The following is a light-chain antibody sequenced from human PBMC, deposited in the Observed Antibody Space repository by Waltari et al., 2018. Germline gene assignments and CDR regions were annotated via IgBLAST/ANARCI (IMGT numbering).Light chain of an antibody. CDR2: LGS. J-gene: IGKJ1*01. V-gene: IGKV2-28*01. CDR1: RSLLHSKEQNY. CDR3: MQALQTPWT. Sequence: IVMTQSPLSLFVTPGDSASISCRSRRSLLHSKEQNYLDWYFQKPGQSPHLLIYLGSNRASGVPDRFSGSGSGTDFTLQISRVEAEDVGIYFCMQALQTPWTFGQGTKVEI.